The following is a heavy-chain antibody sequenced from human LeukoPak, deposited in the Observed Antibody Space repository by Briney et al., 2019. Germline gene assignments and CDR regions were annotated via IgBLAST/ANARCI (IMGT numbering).Heavy chain of an antibody. Sequence: ASVKVSCKASGYTFTSYGISWVRQAPGHGLEWMGWISAYNGNTNYAQKLQGRVTMTTDTSTSTAYMELRSLRSDDTAVYYCARGGIAAAGADDYYYYMDVWGKGTTVTVSS. V-gene: IGHV1-18*01. CDR1: GYTFTSYG. J-gene: IGHJ6*03. CDR2: ISAYNGNT. CDR3: ARGGIAAAGADDYYYYMDV. D-gene: IGHD6-13*01.